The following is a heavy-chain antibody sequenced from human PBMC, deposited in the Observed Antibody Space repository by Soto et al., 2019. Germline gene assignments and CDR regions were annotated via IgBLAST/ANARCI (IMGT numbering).Heavy chain of an antibody. D-gene: IGHD2-2*01. CDR1: GYTFTNYG. V-gene: IGHV1-18*01. CDR3: RGASCSSTSCYDNFRYGLAV. CDR2: ITASNGNA. J-gene: IGHJ6*02. Sequence: QVQLVQSGPEVKNPGASLKVSCKASGYTFTNYGITWVRQAPGQGLEWMGWITASNGNANYAREIQGRLTLTRDTSTNTASMELRSLRSDDTAVYCARGASCSSTSCYDNFRYGLAVWGQGTTVIVSS.